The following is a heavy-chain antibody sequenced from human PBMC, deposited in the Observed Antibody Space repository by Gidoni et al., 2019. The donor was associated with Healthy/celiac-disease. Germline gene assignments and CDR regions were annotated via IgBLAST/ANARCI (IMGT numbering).Heavy chain of an antibody. V-gene: IGHV3-21*01. CDR2: ISSSSSYI. CDR3: ARVQAAANWFDP. J-gene: IGHJ5*02. Sequence: EVQLVESGGGLVKPGGSLRLSCAASGFTFSSYSMNWVRQAPGKGLEWVSSISSSSSYIYYADSVKGRFTISRDNAKNSLYLQMNSLRAEDTAVYYCARVQAAANWFDPWGQGTLVTVSS. D-gene: IGHD2-2*01. CDR1: GFTFSSYS.